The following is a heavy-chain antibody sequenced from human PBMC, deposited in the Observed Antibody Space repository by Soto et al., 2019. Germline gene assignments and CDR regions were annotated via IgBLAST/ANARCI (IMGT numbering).Heavy chain of an antibody. D-gene: IGHD3-9*01. CDR2: ISSSSSYI. Sequence: EVQLVESGGGLVKPGGSLRLSCAASGFTFSRYSMNWVRQAPGKGLEWVSSISSSSSYIYYADSVKGRFTISRDNAKNSLYLQMNNLRAEHTAVYYWARLDHNLTGAADVWGKGTTVTVSS. V-gene: IGHV3-21*01. J-gene: IGHJ6*04. CDR3: ARLDHNLTGAADV. CDR1: GFTFSRYS.